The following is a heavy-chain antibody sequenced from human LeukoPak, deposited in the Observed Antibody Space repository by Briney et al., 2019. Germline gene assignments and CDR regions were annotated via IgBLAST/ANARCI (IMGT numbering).Heavy chain of an antibody. CDR3: ASDDSSY. V-gene: IGHV1-2*06. J-gene: IGHJ4*02. D-gene: IGHD3-22*01. Sequence: ASVKVSCKASGYAFINYGVSWVRRAPGQGLEWMGRINPNSGGTNYAQKFQGRVTMTRDTSISTAYMELSRLRSDDTAVYYCASDDSSYWGQGTLVTVSS. CDR1: GYAFINYG. CDR2: INPNSGGT.